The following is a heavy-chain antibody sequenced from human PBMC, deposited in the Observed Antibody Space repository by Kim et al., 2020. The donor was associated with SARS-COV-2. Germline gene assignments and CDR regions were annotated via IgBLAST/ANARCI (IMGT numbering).Heavy chain of an antibody. Sequence: SGTTNYNPSLNSRVTMSVDASKNQLFLKLKSMTAADTAVYYCARSSADYWGQGTLVTVSS. J-gene: IGHJ4*02. CDR3: ARSSADY. V-gene: IGHV4-59*10. CDR2: SGTT.